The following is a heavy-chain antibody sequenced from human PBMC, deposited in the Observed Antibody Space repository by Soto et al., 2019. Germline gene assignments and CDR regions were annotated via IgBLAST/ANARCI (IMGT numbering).Heavy chain of an antibody. CDR2: INPNGGST. J-gene: IGHJ3*02. Sequence: QVQLVQSGAEVKKPGASEKVSCKASGYTFINYYMHWVRQAPGQGLEWMGIINPNGGSTTYAQKFQGRVTLTRDTSTNTVNMELSSLRSEDTAVYYCAREKWLVRRNDPFDIWGQGTMVTVSS. D-gene: IGHD6-19*01. V-gene: IGHV1-46*01. CDR1: GYTFINYY. CDR3: AREKWLVRRNDPFDI.